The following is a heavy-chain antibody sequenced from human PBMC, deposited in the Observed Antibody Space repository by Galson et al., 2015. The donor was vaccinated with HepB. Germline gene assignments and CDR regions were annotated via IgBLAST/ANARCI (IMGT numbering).Heavy chain of an antibody. CDR2: ISRSGGYM. CDR3: AKDQQPLTGDRDGFDV. J-gene: IGHJ3*01. Sequence: SLRLSCAASGFTFTDYGMNWVRQAPGRGLEWVSSISRSGGYMYYTDSVRGRFTVSRDNAKRALYLQMNSLEVDDTAVYFCAKDQQPLTGDRDGFDVWGQGTLVTVPS. CDR1: GFTFTDYG. V-gene: IGHV3-21*01. D-gene: IGHD7-27*01.